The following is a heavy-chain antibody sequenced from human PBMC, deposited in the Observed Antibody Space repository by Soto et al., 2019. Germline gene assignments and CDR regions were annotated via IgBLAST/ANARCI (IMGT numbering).Heavy chain of an antibody. J-gene: IGHJ6*02. CDR2: ISSSGSTI. V-gene: IGHV3-48*03. D-gene: IGHD1-1*01. CDR3: ARGGNWAVYYYYGMDV. CDR1: GFTFSSYE. Sequence: LRLSCAASGFTFSSYEMNWVRQAPGKGLEWVSYISSSGSTIYYADSVKGRFTISRDNAKNSLYLQMNSLRAEDTAVYYCARGGNWAVYYYYGMDVWGQGTTVTVSS.